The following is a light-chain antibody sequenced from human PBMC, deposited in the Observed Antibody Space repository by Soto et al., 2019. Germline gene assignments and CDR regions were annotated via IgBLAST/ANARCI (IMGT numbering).Light chain of an antibody. CDR3: QQHGSWGIT. Sequence: EIFMTQAPSTRSVSPVGIATLSCRASQSVSSYLAWYQQKPGQAPRLLMYAASSRAAGIPDRFSGSGSGTDFTLTISRLEPEDFAVYYCQQHGSWGITFGPGTKVDIK. CDR2: AAS. V-gene: IGKV3-20*01. CDR1: QSVSSY. J-gene: IGKJ3*01.